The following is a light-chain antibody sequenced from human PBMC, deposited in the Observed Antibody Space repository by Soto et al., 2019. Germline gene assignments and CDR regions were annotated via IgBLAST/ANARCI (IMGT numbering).Light chain of an antibody. CDR1: SSDVGGYNY. Sequence: QSALTQPPSASGSPGQSVTISCTGTSSDVGGYNYVPWYQQHPGKAPKLMIYEVSKRPSGVPDRFSGSKSGNTASLTVSGLQAEDEADYYCSSYAGSNNLVVFGGGTKVTVL. J-gene: IGLJ2*01. CDR2: EVS. V-gene: IGLV2-8*01. CDR3: SSYAGSNNLVV.